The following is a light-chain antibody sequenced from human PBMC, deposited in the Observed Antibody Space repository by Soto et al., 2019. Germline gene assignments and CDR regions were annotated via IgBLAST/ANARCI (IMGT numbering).Light chain of an antibody. J-gene: IGKJ2*01. CDR3: QQYGYSRP. CDR1: QTLSSRH. V-gene: IGKV3-20*01. Sequence: VLTPSPGTLSFSPGEISTLSCRASQTLSSRHLAWYQQKPGQAPRLLIYRPSSRATDIPDRFSGSGSGTDFTLTISTLEPEDFAIYYCQQYGYSRPFAQGTKLNI. CDR2: RPS.